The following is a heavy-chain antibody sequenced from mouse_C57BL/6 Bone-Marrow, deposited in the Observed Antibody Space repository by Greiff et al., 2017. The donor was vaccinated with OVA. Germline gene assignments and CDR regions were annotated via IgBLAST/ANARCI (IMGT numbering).Heavy chain of an antibody. CDR3: VRGSYYFDY. D-gene: IGHD1-1*02. V-gene: IGHV10-1*01. J-gene: IGHJ2*01. CDR1: GFSFNTYA. CDR2: IRSKSNNYAT. Sequence: EVQLVESGGGLVQPKGSLKLSCAASGFSFNTYAMNWVRQAPGQGLEWVARIRSKSNNYATYYAESVKDRFTISRDDSESMLYLQMNNLKTEDTAMYYCVRGSYYFDYWGQGTTLTVSS.